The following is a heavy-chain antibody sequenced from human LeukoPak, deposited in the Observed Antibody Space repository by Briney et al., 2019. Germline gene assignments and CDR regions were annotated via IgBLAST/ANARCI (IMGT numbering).Heavy chain of an antibody. Sequence: GGSLRLSCVASGFTFSSYEMNWVRQAPGKGLEWVSYISSSGSTIYYADSVKGRFTISRDNAKNSLYLQMNSLRAEDTAVYYCARGRSIAVAGTGGYYYYGMDVWGKGTTVTVSS. D-gene: IGHD6-19*01. J-gene: IGHJ6*04. CDR1: GFTFSSYE. CDR3: ARGRSIAVAGTGGYYYYGMDV. CDR2: ISSSGSTI. V-gene: IGHV3-48*03.